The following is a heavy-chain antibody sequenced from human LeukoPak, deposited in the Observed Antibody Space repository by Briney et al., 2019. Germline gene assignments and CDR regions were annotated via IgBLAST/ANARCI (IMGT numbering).Heavy chain of an antibody. D-gene: IGHD6-6*01. CDR1: GYTFTNYY. J-gene: IGHJ4*02. Sequence: ASVKVSCKASGYTFTNYYIHWVRQAPGQGLEWTGIINPSGGSTSYAQKFQGRVTMTRDTSTSTVYMELSSLRSEDTAVYYCAREGPYSDSSRSRFDYWGQGTMVTVSS. CDR2: INPSGGST. V-gene: IGHV1-46*01. CDR3: AREGPYSDSSRSRFDY.